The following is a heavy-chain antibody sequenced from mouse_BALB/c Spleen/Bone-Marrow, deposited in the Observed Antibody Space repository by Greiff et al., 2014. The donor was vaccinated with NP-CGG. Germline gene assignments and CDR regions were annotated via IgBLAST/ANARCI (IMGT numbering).Heavy chain of an antibody. D-gene: IGHD2-1*01. Sequence: VQLQQSGDELVKPGASVKLSCMAPGFTFTSYWIHWVKQRPGQGPEWIGEINPSNGRTNYNEKFKRKATLTEDKSSSTAYMQLSSLTSEDSAVYYCARDGNYRYAMDYWGQGTSVTVSS. CDR1: GFTFTSYW. CDR2: INPSNGRT. CDR3: ARDGNYRYAMDY. J-gene: IGHJ4*01. V-gene: IGHV1S81*02.